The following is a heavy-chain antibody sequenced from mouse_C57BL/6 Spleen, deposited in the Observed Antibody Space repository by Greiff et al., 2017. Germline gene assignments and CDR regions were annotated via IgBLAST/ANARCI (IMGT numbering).Heavy chain of an antibody. CDR2: ISSGSSTI. J-gene: IGHJ1*03. V-gene: IGHV5-17*01. CDR1: GFTFSDYG. Sequence: DVKLVESGGGLVKPGGSLKLSCAASGFTFSDYGMHWVRQAPEKGLEWVAYISSGSSTIYYADTVKGRFTISRDNAKNTLFLQMTSLRSEDTAMYYCARRSITTVVANWYFDVWGTGTTVTGSS. D-gene: IGHD1-1*01. CDR3: ARRSITTVVANWYFDV.